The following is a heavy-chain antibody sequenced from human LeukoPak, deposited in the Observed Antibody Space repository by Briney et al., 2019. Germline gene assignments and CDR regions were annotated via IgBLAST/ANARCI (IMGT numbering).Heavy chain of an antibody. D-gene: IGHD1-14*01. J-gene: IGHJ4*02. Sequence: GGSLRLSCAASGFTFSSYAMSWVRQAPGKSLEWVSAIDTSGGHTYYADSVKGRFTISRDNSENTLYLQMNSLRAEDTAVYYCAKDPGYKRYYFDYWGQGTLVTVSS. CDR3: AKDPGYKRYYFDY. CDR1: GFTFSSYA. CDR2: IDTSGGHT. V-gene: IGHV3-23*01.